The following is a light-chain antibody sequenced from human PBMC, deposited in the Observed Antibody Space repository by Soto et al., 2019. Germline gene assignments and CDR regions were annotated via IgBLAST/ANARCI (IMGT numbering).Light chain of an antibody. V-gene: IGKV3-20*01. CDR3: QQYCRSPWR. J-gene: IGKJ1*01. CDR1: QSVSSSY. CDR2: GAS. Sequence: EIVLTQSPGTLSLSPGERATLSCSASQSVSSSYLAWYQQKPGQAPRLLIYGASSRATGIPDKFRGSGSGTDFTLNIGRMEPEDFAVYYCQQYCRSPWRCGQGIKVEIK.